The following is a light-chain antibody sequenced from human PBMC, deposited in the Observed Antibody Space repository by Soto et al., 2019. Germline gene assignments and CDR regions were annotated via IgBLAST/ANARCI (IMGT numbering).Light chain of an antibody. CDR3: HQSYSAPWT. Sequence: DIQVTPSPSSLSASVGDRVTITCRASQSISSYLNWYRQKPGRAPNLLIYAASKLQSGVPSRFSGSGSGTDFTLTISSLQPGDFAIYYCHQSYSAPWTFGQGTKVDIK. V-gene: IGKV1-39*01. J-gene: IGKJ1*01. CDR2: AAS. CDR1: QSISSY.